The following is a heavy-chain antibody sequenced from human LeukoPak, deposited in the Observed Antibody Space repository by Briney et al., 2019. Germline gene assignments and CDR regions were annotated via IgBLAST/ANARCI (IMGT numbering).Heavy chain of an antibody. D-gene: IGHD3-10*01. V-gene: IGHV1-18*04. CDR3: ARDHYGSGSYYNY. CDR2: ISTYNGNT. Sequence: ASVKVSCKASGYTFTSYGISWVRQAPGQGLEWMGWISTYNGNTNYAQKLQGRVTMTTDTSTSTACMELRSLRSDDTAVYYCARDHYGSGSYYNYWGQGTLVTVSS. CDR1: GYTFTSYG. J-gene: IGHJ4*02.